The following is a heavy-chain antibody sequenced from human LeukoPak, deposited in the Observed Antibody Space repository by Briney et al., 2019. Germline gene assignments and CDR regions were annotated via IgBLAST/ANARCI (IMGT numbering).Heavy chain of an antibody. D-gene: IGHD3-16*01. V-gene: IGHV4-39*07. CDR2: INYRGST. CDR3: ATYKYDYVWGDQHFDY. CDR1: NASISSNTYY. Sequence: PSETLSLTCTVSNASISSNTYYRAWIRQPPGKGLEYIGSINYRGSTYYNPSLKSRVTLSVDTSKNQFSLKLNSVTAADTAVYYCATYKYDYVWGDQHFDYWGQGTLVAVSS. J-gene: IGHJ4*02.